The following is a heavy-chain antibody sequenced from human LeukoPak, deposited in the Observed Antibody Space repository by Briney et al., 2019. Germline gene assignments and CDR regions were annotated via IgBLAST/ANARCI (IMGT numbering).Heavy chain of an antibody. D-gene: IGHD2-2*02. V-gene: IGHV3-7*01. Sequence: SGGSLRLSCAASGFTFSSYWMSWVRQAPGKGLEWVANIKQDGSEKYYVDSVKGRFTISRDNAKNSLYLQMNSLRAEDTAVYYCAREDIVVVPAAISSGYYCYGMDVWAKGPRSPSP. J-gene: IGHJ6*02. CDR3: AREDIVVVPAAISSGYYCYGMDV. CDR1: GFTFSSYW. CDR2: IKQDGSEK.